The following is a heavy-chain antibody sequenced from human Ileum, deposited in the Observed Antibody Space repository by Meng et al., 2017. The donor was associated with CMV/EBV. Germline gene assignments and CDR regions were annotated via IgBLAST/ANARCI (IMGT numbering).Heavy chain of an antibody. CDR2: ISSSSTYI. CDR1: GFTFSRYS. J-gene: IGHJ4*02. Sequence: SGFTFSRYSMNWVRQAPGKGLELFSSISSSSTYIYYADSVKGRFTISRDNAKNSLYLQMNSLRAEDTAVYFCARDAFRQQLVLPIDYWGQGTLVTVSS. D-gene: IGHD6-13*01. V-gene: IGHV3-21*01. CDR3: ARDAFRQQLVLPIDY.